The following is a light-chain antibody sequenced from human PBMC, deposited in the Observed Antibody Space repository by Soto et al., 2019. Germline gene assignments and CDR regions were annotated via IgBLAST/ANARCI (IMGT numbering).Light chain of an antibody. CDR3: SSYAASNNFYFV. V-gene: IGLV2-8*01. J-gene: IGLJ3*02. CDR2: EVT. Sequence: QSVLTQPPSASGSPGQSVTISWTGTSSDVGGYNYVSWYQQYPGRAPKLMIYEVTKRPSGVPDRFSGSKSGNTASLTVSGLQAEVEADSYCSSYAASNNFYFVFGGGTQLTVL. CDR1: SSDVGGYNY.